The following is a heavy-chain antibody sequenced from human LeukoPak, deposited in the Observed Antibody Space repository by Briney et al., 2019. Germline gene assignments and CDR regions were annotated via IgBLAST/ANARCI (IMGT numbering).Heavy chain of an antibody. D-gene: IGHD2-21*01. CDR3: ARVAPGHDIGRGYFDY. Sequence: GGSLRLSCAASGFTFSIYSMNWVRQAPGKGLEWISYITSSSGTIYYTDSVKGRFTISRDNATNSLYLQMSSLRDEDTTVYYCARVAPGHDIGRGYFDYWGQGTLVTVSS. CDR2: ITSSSGTI. J-gene: IGHJ4*02. V-gene: IGHV3-48*02. CDR1: GFTFSIYS.